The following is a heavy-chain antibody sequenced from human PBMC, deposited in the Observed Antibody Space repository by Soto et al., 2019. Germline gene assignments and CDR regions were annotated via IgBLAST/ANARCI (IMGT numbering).Heavy chain of an antibody. D-gene: IGHD3-10*01. CDR3: ARGTTMVRGVISSGGSADY. V-gene: IGHV4-34*01. CDR1: GGSFSGYY. J-gene: IGHJ4*02. CDR2: INHSGST. Sequence: PSETLSLTCAVYGGSFSGYYWSWIRQPPGKGLEWIGEINHSGSTNYNPSLKSRVTISVDTSKNQFSLKLSSVTAADTAVYYCARGTTMVRGVISSGGSADYWGQGTLVTVLL.